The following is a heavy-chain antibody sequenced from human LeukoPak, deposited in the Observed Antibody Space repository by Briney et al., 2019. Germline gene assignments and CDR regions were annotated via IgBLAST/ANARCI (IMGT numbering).Heavy chain of an antibody. Sequence: ASVKVSCKVSGYTLTELSMHWVGQAPGKGLEWMGGFDPEDGETIYAQKFQGRVTMTEDTSTDTAYMELSSLRSEDTAVYYCATGADYYDSSGYYYYFDYWGQGTLVTVSS. J-gene: IGHJ4*02. V-gene: IGHV1-24*01. D-gene: IGHD3-22*01. CDR1: GYTLTELS. CDR2: FDPEDGET. CDR3: ATGADYYDSSGYYYYFDY.